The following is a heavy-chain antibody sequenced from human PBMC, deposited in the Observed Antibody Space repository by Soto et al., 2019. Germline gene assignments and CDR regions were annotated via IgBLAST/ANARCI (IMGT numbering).Heavy chain of an antibody. CDR2: IFSNDAK. V-gene: IGHV2-26*01. CDR3: ARILEITMIREP. D-gene: IGHD3-10*01. CDR1: GFALNDARMG. Sequence: QVTFKESGPVLVNPTETLTLTCTVSGFALNDARMGVSWIRQPPGKALEWLAHIFSNDAKFYNPALKSRLTISKDTSKSQVVLTMTDMDPVDTATYYCARILEITMIREPWGQGTLVTVSS. J-gene: IGHJ5*02.